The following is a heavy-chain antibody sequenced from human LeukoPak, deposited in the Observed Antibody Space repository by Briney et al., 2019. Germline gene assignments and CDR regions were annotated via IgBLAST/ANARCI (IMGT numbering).Heavy chain of an antibody. V-gene: IGHV3-21*01. CDR3: ARDLYNYYYDSSGYYDY. Sequence: GGSLRLSCAASGFTFSSYSMNWVRQAPGKGLEWVSSISSSSFIYYADSVKGRFTISRDNAKNSLYLQMNSLRAEDTAVYYCARDLYNYYYDSSGYYDYWGQGTLVTVSS. CDR1: GFTFSSYS. D-gene: IGHD3-22*01. J-gene: IGHJ4*02. CDR2: ISSSSFI.